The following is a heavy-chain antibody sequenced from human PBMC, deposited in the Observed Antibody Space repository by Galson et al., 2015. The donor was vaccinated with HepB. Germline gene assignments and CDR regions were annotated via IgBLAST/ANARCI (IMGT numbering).Heavy chain of an antibody. CDR1: GFSFSRYA. J-gene: IGHJ6*02. CDR3: AKAVALYFYYGLDV. V-gene: IGHV3-23*01. Sequence: SLRLSCATSGFSFSRYAMSWVRQAPGKGLEWVSAITGSGGSTYYADSVKGRFTISRDNSKNTLHLQVNGLRAEDTAVYYCAKAVALYFYYGLDVWGQGTTVTVSS. CDR2: ITGSGGST.